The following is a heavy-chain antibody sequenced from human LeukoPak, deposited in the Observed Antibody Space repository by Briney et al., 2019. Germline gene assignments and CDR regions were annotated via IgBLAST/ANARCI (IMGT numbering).Heavy chain of an antibody. CDR2: ISSSSSYI. J-gene: IGHJ4*02. CDR3: ARDGPSSSWYRLVY. CDR1: GFTSSSYS. D-gene: IGHD6-13*01. Sequence: GGSLRLSCAASGFTSSSYSMNWVRQAPGKGLEWVSSISSSSSYIYYADSVKGRFTISRDNAKNSLYLQMNSLRAEDTAVYYCARDGPSSSWYRLVYWGQGTLVTVSS. V-gene: IGHV3-21*01.